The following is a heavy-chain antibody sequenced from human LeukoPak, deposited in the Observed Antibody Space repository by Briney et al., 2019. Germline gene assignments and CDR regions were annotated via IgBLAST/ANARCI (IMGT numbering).Heavy chain of an antibody. CDR3: ARGLHYGDY. J-gene: IGHJ4*02. V-gene: IGHV1-18*01. CDR2: ISAYNNNT. CDR1: AYTFISYD. D-gene: IGHD3-16*01. Sequence: ASVKVSCKASAYTFISYDFSWVRQAPGQGLEWMGWISAYNNNTNYAQKLQGRVTMTADTSTSTAYMELRSLRSDDTAVYYGARGLHYGDYWGQGTLVTVSS.